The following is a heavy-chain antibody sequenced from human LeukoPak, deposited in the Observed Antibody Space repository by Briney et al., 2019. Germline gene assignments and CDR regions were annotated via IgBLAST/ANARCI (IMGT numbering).Heavy chain of an antibody. D-gene: IGHD2-21*01. V-gene: IGHV4-31*03. CDR1: GGSISSGAYY. CDR2: IYYSGST. J-gene: IGHJ6*02. Sequence: SGTLSLTCTVSGGSISSGAYYWSWIRQHPGKGLEWIGYIYYSGSTYYNPSLKSRVIISVDTSKNQFSLKLSSVTAADTAVYYCARDRGGDGMDVWGQGTTVTVSS. CDR3: ARDRGGDGMDV.